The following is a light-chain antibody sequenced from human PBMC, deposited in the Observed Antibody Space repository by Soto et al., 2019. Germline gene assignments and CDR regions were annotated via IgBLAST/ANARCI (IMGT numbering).Light chain of an antibody. Sequence: VVRKSPGTRWLSYQERATLSCRASQSVSSYLAWYQQKPGQAPRLLIYDASNRATGIPARFSGSGSGTDFTLTISSLEPEDFAVYYCQQRSNWPRITFGQGTRLENK. CDR3: QQRSNWPRIT. CDR2: DAS. CDR1: QSVSSY. J-gene: IGKJ5*01. V-gene: IGKV3-11*01.